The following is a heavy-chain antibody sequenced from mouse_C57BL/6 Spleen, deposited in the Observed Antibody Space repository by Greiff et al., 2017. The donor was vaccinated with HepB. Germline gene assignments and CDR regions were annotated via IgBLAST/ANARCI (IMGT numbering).Heavy chain of an antibody. D-gene: IGHD2-4*01. CDR3: AIELWDYDDEAYAMDY. V-gene: IGHV1-22*01. Sequence: EVQLQQSGPELVKPGASVKMSCKASGYTFTDYNMHWVKQSHGKSLEWIGYINPNNGGTSYNQKFKGKATLPVNKSSSTAYMELSSLTSEDSAVYYCAIELWDYDDEAYAMDYWGQGTSVTVSS. CDR2: INPNNGGT. J-gene: IGHJ4*01. CDR1: GYTFTDYN.